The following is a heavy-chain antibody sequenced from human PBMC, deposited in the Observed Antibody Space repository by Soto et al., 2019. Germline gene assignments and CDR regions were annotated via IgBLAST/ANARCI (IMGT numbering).Heavy chain of an antibody. D-gene: IGHD2-21*02. CDR3: ARGWVHFGGYCYSD. V-gene: IGHV3-20*04. CDR1: GFTFDDYG. CDR2: INWNGGST. Sequence: EVQLVESGGGVVRPGGSLRLSCAASGFTFDDYGMSWVRQAPGKGLEWVSGINWNGGSTGYADSVKGRFTISRDNVXSSLYLQMNSLRDEDTALYYCARGWVHFGGYCYSDWGQVTLVTVSS. J-gene: IGHJ4*02.